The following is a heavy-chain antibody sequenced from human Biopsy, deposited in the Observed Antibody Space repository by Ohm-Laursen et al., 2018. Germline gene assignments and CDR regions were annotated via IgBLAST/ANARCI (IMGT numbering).Heavy chain of an antibody. Sequence: SQTLSLTCTVSGGSVSSGGFYWSWLRQHPGKGLEWIGYIYYSGTTYYNPSLKSLVTISVDTSKNQFSLKLNSVTAADTAVYYCARRPYGGTRYWYFDLWGRGTPVTVSS. V-gene: IGHV4-31*01. CDR1: GGSVSSGGFY. CDR3: ARRPYGGTRYWYFDL. CDR2: IYYSGTT. J-gene: IGHJ2*01. D-gene: IGHD4-23*01.